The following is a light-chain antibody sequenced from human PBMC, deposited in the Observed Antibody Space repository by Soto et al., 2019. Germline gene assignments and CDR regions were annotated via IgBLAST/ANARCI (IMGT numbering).Light chain of an antibody. V-gene: IGLV2-14*01. CDR3: SSYTSSSTYV. CDR2: EVS. J-gene: IGLJ1*01. Sequence: QSALTQPASVSGSPGQSITISCTGTSSDVGGYIYVSWYQQHPGKAPKLMICEVSNRPSGVSNRFSGSKSGNTASLTISGLQAEDEADYYCSSYTSSSTYVFGTGTKVTVL. CDR1: SSDVGGYIY.